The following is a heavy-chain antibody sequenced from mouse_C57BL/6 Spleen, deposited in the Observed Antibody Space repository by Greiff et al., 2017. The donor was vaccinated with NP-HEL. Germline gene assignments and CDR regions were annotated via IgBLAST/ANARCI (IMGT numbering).Heavy chain of an antibody. D-gene: IGHD2-4*01. Sequence: QVQLQQPGAELVKPGASVKMSCKASGYTFTSYWITWVKQRPGQGLEWVGDIYPGSGSTNYNEKFKSKATLTVDTSSSTAYMQLSSLTSEDSAVYYCARNYYDYDFFFAYWGQGTLVTVSA. CDR3: ARNYYDYDFFFAY. V-gene: IGHV1-55*01. CDR2: IYPGSGST. J-gene: IGHJ3*01. CDR1: GYTFTSYW.